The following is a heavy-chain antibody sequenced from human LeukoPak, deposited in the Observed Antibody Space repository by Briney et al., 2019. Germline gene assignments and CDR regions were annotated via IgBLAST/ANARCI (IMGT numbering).Heavy chain of an antibody. CDR2: IYYSGST. J-gene: IGHJ4*02. CDR1: GVSFSSGSYF. V-gene: IGHV4-30-4*08. CDR3: ARDYGDYRLLDY. Sequence: SETLSLTCTVSGVSFSSGSYFWGWIRQPPGKGLEWIGYIYYSGSTYYNPSLKSRVTISVDTSKNQFSLKLSSVTAADTAVYYCARDYGDYRLLDYWGQGTLVTVSS. D-gene: IGHD4-17*01.